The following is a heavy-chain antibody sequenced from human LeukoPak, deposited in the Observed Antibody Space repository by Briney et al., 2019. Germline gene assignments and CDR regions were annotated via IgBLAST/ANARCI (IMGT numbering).Heavy chain of an antibody. Sequence: PGGSLRLSCAASGFTFSSYWMSWVRQAPGKGLEWVANIKQDGSEKYYVDSVKGRFTISRDNAKNSLYLQMDSLRAEDTAVYYCARDRHPDIVVVPAAPDYWGQGTLVTVSS. J-gene: IGHJ4*02. CDR3: ARDRHPDIVVVPAAPDY. D-gene: IGHD2-2*01. CDR2: IKQDGSEK. CDR1: GFTFSSYW. V-gene: IGHV3-7*01.